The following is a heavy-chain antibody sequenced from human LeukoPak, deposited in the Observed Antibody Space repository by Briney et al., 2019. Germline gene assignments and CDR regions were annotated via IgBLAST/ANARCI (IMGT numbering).Heavy chain of an antibody. V-gene: IGHV3-30*18. CDR2: ISYDGSNK. D-gene: IGHD3-10*01. J-gene: IGHJ4*02. CDR3: AKARLVRAVLDY. Sequence: GGSLRLSCAASGFTLSIYGMHWVRQAPGTGLEWVAVISYDGSNKYYADSVKGRFTISRDNSKNTLYLQMNSLRAEDTAVYYCAKARLVRAVLDYWGQGTLVTVSS. CDR1: GFTLSIYG.